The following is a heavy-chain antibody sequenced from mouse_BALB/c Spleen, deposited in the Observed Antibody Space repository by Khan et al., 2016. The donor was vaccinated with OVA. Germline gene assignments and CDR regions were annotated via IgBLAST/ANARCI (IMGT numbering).Heavy chain of an antibody. V-gene: IGHV5-9-3*01. Sequence: EVELVESGGGLVKPGGSLKLSCAASGFTFSSYAMSWVRQTPEKRLEWVATISSGGSLTYYPDSVQGRFTISRDNGKNTLYLLMSSMRAEDTAMYYGVRSYFGYVDYWGPGTTLTVAT. J-gene: IGHJ2*01. CDR1: GFTFSSYA. D-gene: IGHD2-1*01. CDR2: ISSGGSLT. CDR3: VRSYFGYVDY.